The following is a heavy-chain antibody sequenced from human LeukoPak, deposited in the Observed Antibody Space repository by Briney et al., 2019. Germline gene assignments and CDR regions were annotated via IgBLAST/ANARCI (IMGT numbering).Heavy chain of an antibody. D-gene: IGHD3-10*01. V-gene: IGHV3-30*18. J-gene: IGHJ4*02. CDR3: AKDSAVLWFGKGYFDY. CDR1: GFTFSSYG. Sequence: GASLRLSCEVSGFTFSSYGMHWVRQAPGKGLEWVAVISYDGSNKYYADSVKGRFTISRDNSKNTLYPQMNSLRAEDTAVYYCAKDSAVLWFGKGYFDYWGQGTLVTVSS. CDR2: ISYDGSNK.